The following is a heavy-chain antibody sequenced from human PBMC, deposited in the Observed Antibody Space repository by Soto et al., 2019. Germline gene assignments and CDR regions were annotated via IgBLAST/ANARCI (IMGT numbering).Heavy chain of an antibody. V-gene: IGHV6-1*01. J-gene: IGHJ5*02. CDR3: ARDLRDYYGSGSYYGGWFDP. D-gene: IGHD3-10*01. CDR2: TYYRSKWYN. CDR1: GDSVSSNSAA. Sequence: SQTLSLTCAISGDSVSSNSAAWNWIRQSPSRGLEWLGRTYYRSKWYNDYAVSVKSRITINPDTSKNQFSLQLNSVTPEDTAVYYCARDLRDYYGSGSYYGGWFDPWGQGTLVTVSS.